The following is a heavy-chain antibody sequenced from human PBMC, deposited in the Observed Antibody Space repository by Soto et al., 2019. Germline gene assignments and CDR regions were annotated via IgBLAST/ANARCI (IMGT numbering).Heavy chain of an antibody. Sequence: QVQVVQSGAEVKKPGSSVKVSCKVSGGIFTNNAISWVRQAPGQGLEGLGGVIPLFDTAYYAQIFRGRLRMSADGATTTAYMELSGLTSADTAVYFCATGGHNDGYNFYHGMDVWGQGTTVTV. J-gene: IGHJ6*02. CDR2: VIPLFDTA. D-gene: IGHD5-18*01. CDR1: GGIFTNNA. CDR3: ATGGHNDGYNFYHGMDV. V-gene: IGHV1-69*01.